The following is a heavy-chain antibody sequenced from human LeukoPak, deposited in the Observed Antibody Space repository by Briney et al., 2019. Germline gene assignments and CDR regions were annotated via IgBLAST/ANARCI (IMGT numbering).Heavy chain of an antibody. CDR1: GFIFSSYS. Sequence: PGGSLRLSCAASGFIFSSYSMNWVRQAPGKGLEWVSYISSSSGYIYYADSVKGRFTISRDNAKNSLYLQMNSLRAEDTAVYYCARGVELTGYSDYWGRGTLVTVSS. D-gene: IGHD3-9*01. CDR3: ARGVELTGYSDY. J-gene: IGHJ4*02. CDR2: ISSSSGYI. V-gene: IGHV3-21*01.